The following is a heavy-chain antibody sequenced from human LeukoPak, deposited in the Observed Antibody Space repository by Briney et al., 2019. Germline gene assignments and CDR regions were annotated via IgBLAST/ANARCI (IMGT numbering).Heavy chain of an antibody. CDR2: IFRSGNT. Sequence: PSETLSLTCTVSGGSISDYRWSWFRQPAGKGLEWIGRIFRSGNTNYNPSLKSRVTMSVDTSKNQFSLKLTSLTAADTAVYYCARGIFFTVTAPDSWGQGTLVTVSS. V-gene: IGHV4-4*07. J-gene: IGHJ4*02. D-gene: IGHD3-3*01. CDR1: GGSISDYR. CDR3: ARGIFFTVTAPDS.